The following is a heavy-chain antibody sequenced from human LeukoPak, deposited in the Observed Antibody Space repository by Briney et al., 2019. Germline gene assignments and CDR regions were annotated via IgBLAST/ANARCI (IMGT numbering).Heavy chain of an antibody. Sequence: GGPLRLSCAASGFTFSSYGMHWVRQAPGKGLEWVAVISYDGSNKYYADSVKGRFTISRDNSKNTLCLQMNSLRAEDTAVYYCAKDRGSGWSLDYWGQGTLVTVSS. CDR1: GFTFSSYG. D-gene: IGHD6-19*01. CDR3: AKDRGSGWSLDY. V-gene: IGHV3-30*18. CDR2: ISYDGSNK. J-gene: IGHJ4*02.